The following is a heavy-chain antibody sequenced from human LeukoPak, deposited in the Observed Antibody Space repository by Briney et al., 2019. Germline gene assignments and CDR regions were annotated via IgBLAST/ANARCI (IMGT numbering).Heavy chain of an antibody. J-gene: IGHJ4*02. Sequence: PGGSLRLSCAASGFTFSSHWMHWVRQAPGKGLVWVSRINSDGSSISYADSVKGRFTISRDNSKNTLYLQMNSLRAEDTAVYYCARDSQQGALDYWGQGTLVTVSS. CDR3: ARDSQQGALDY. CDR2: INSDGSSI. V-gene: IGHV3-74*01. CDR1: GFTFSSHW. D-gene: IGHD1-26*01.